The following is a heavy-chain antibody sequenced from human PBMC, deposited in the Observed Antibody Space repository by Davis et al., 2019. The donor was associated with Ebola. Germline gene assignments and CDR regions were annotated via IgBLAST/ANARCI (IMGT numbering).Heavy chain of an antibody. D-gene: IGHD3-9*01. CDR2: ISGSGGST. J-gene: IGHJ4*02. V-gene: IGHV3-23*01. Sequence: GESLKISCAASGFTFSSYAMTWVRQAPGKGLEWVSAISGSGGSTYYADSVKGRFTISRDNAKKSLYLQMNSLRAEDTAVYYCARGPRRYFDWLIDYWGQGTLVTVSS. CDR3: ARGPRRYFDWLIDY. CDR1: GFTFSSYA.